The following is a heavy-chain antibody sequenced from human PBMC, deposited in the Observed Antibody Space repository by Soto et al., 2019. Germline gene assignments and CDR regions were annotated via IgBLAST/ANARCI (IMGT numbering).Heavy chain of an antibody. J-gene: IGHJ4*02. CDR3: ARWGPGRANDY. CDR1: GYTLTSYA. V-gene: IGHV1-3*01. Sequence: QVQLVQSGAEVKKPGASVKVSCKASGYTLTSYAMHWVRQAPGQRLEWMGWINAGNGNTKYSQKFQGRVTITRDTAASTAYIEMSSLRSEDTAVDYCARWGPGRANDYWGQGTLVTVSS. CDR2: INAGNGNT. D-gene: IGHD3-16*01.